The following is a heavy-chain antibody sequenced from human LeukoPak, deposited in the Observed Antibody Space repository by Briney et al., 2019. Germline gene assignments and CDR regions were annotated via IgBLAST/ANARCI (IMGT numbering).Heavy chain of an antibody. CDR2: ISYDGSNK. CDR3: AMIPYSSGWQPFDY. J-gene: IGHJ4*02. Sequence: PGRSLRLSCAASGFTFSTYAMHWVRQAPGKGLEWVAVISYDGSNKYYADSVKGRFTISRDNSKNTLYLQMNSLRAEDTAVYYCAMIPYSSGWQPFDYWGQGTLVTVSS. V-gene: IGHV3-30*04. D-gene: IGHD6-19*01. CDR1: GFTFSTYA.